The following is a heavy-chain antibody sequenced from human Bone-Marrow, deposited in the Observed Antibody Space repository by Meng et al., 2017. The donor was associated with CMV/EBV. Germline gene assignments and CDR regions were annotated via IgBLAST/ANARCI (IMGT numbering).Heavy chain of an antibody. D-gene: IGHD3-16*02. CDR1: GFTFSAYS. CDR3: ARVGYDYVWGSYRPFDP. V-gene: IGHV3-21*04. J-gene: IGHJ5*02. Sequence: GGSLSLSCAASGFTFSAYSMNWVSQVPGKGLEWVSFMSRSSTYIYNGDSVKGRFTISRDNAKNSLYLQMNSLRAEDTALYYCARVGYDYVWGSYRPFDPWGQGTLVTVSS. CDR2: MSRSSTYI.